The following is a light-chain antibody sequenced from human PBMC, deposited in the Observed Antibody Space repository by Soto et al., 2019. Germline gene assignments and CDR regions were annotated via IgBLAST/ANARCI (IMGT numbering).Light chain of an antibody. Sequence: EIVWTPSPGALSLSPRARATLSCRASQSVSSSYLVWYQQKPGQAPRLLVYGASSRATGIPDRFSGSGSGTDFTLTISRLEPEDFAVYYCQQYGSFSWTVGQGTKVDIK. CDR3: QQYGSFSWT. CDR1: QSVSSSY. J-gene: IGKJ1*01. V-gene: IGKV3-20*01. CDR2: GAS.